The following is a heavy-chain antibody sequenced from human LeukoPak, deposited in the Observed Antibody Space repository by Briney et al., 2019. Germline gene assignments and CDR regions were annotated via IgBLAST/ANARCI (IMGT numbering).Heavy chain of an antibody. CDR2: IYYSGST. V-gene: IGHV4-39*07. D-gene: IGHD1-26*01. Sequence: PSETLSLTCTVSGDSFSSSSYFWGWVRQPPGKGLEWIGSIYYSGSTNYNPSLKSRVTISVDTSKNQFSLKLSSVTAADTAVYYCARGTRIVGATIGSGSYFDYWGQGTLVTVSS. J-gene: IGHJ4*02. CDR3: ARGTRIVGATIGSGSYFDY. CDR1: GDSFSSSSYF.